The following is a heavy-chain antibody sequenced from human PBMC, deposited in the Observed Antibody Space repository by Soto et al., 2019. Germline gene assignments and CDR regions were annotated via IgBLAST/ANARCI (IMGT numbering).Heavy chain of an antibody. CDR2: INSDESRT. CDR3: VRATTLGQSIFDL. D-gene: IGHD1-26*01. J-gene: IGHJ4*02. Sequence: EVQLVESGGGLVQPGGSLRLSCAASEFTFSSYWMYWIRQIPGKGLVFVSRINSDESRTTYADSVKGRFTITRDNAKNTLFLQMDSLIVEYTAVYYCVRATTLGQSIFDLWGQGTLVTVSS. V-gene: IGHV3-74*03. CDR1: EFTFSSYW.